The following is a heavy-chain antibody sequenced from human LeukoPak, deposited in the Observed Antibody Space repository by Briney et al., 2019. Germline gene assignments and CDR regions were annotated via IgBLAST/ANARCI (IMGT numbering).Heavy chain of an antibody. CDR3: ATDREYSREP. Sequence: PGGSLRLSCAASGFTFRTSWMHWVRQAPGKGLLWVSFINRDGSSTSYVDSVKGRFTISRDNAKNTLYLQMNRLRDEDTAVYYCATDREYSREPWGQGTLVTVST. CDR2: INRDGSST. V-gene: IGHV3-74*01. J-gene: IGHJ5*02. D-gene: IGHD5-12*01. CDR1: GFTFRTSW.